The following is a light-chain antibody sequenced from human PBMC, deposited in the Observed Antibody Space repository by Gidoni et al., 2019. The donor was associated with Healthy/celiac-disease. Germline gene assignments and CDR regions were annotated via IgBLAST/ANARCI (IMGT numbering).Light chain of an antibody. CDR3: QQYNNWPPLT. Sequence: EIVMTQSPATLSVSPGERATLSCRASQSVSSSLAGYQQKPGQAPRHLIYGASTRATGIPARFSGSGSGTEFTLTISSLQSEDFAVYYCQQYNNWPPLTFXGXTKVEIK. CDR2: GAS. J-gene: IGKJ4*01. V-gene: IGKV3-15*01. CDR1: QSVSSS.